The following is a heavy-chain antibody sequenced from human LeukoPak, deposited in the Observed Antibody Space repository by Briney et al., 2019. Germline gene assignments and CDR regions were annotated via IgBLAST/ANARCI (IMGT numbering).Heavy chain of an antibody. CDR2: IYYSGST. Sequence: SETLSLTCTVSGGSISSGGYYWSWIRQHPGRGLEWIGYIYYSGSTYYNPSLKSRVTISVDTSRNQFSLKLSSVTAADTAVYYCARHAPLDCSGGSCYPEYWGQGTLVTVSS. V-gene: IGHV4-31*03. CDR1: GGSISSGGYY. CDR3: ARHAPLDCSGGSCYPEY. J-gene: IGHJ4*02. D-gene: IGHD2-15*01.